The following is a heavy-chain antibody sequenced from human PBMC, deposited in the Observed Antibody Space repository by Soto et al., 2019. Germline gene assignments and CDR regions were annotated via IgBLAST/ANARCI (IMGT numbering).Heavy chain of an antibody. Sequence: QVQLVESGGGVVKPGRSLRLSCAASGFTFSSYAMHWVRQAPGKGLEWVAVISYDGSNKYYADSVKGRFTISRDNSKNTRYLQMNSLIAEDTAVYYCARGGIAAAGCNDYWGQGTLVTVSS. V-gene: IGHV3-30-3*01. CDR3: ARGGIAAAGCNDY. J-gene: IGHJ4*02. CDR1: GFTFSSYA. CDR2: ISYDGSNK. D-gene: IGHD6-13*01.